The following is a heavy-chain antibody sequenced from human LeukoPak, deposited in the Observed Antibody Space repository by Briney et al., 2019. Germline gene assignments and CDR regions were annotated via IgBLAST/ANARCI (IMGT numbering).Heavy chain of an antibody. V-gene: IGHV3-33*01. J-gene: IGHJ4*02. D-gene: IGHD1-1*01. CDR3: ARWGGTRQYYFDY. CDR2: TRFDGSIK. Sequence: GGSLRLSCAVSGFIFSDYGFHWVRQAPGKGLEWVAVTRFDGSIKQYADSVKGRFTISRDDSKNTLYLQMDFLKSEDTAVYYCARWGGTRQYYFDYWGQGTLVTVSS. CDR1: GFIFSDYG.